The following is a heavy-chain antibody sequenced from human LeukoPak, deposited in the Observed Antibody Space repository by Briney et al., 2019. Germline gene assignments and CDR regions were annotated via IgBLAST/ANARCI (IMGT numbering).Heavy chain of an antibody. D-gene: IGHD2-2*02. CDR1: GFTFSSYS. Sequence: GGSLRLSCAASGFTFSSYSMNWVRQAPGKGLEWVSSISSSSSYIYYADSVNGRFTISRDNAKNSLYLQMNSRRAEDTAVYDCASGCSTSCNIRHPFDYWGQGTLVTVSS. CDR2: ISSSSSYI. V-gene: IGHV3-21*01. J-gene: IGHJ4*02. CDR3: ASGCSTSCNIRHPFDY.